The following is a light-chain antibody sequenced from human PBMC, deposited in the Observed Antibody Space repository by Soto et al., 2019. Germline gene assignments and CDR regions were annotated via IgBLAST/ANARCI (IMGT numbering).Light chain of an antibody. Sequence: EIVLTQSPGTLSLSPGERATLSCRASQSVSSNYLAWCQQKPGQAPILLIYDASTRATGIPDRFSGSGSGTDFTLIISRLAPEDFAVYFCQQYGSSLLTFGGGTKVDIK. CDR1: QSVSSNY. CDR3: QQYGSSLLT. CDR2: DAS. V-gene: IGKV3-20*01. J-gene: IGKJ4*01.